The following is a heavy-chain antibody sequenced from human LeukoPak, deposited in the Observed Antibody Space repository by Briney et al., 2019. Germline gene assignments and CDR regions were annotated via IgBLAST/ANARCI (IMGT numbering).Heavy chain of an antibody. CDR3: ARDRCSGGSCHSDY. CDR1: GGSMSSYY. D-gene: IGHD2-15*01. J-gene: IGHJ4*02. CDR2: IYCSGST. Sequence: SETLSLTCTVSGGSMSSYYCGWIRQPPGKGLEWIGYIYCSGSTNYNPSLKSRVTISVDTSKNQFSLKLSSVTAADTAVYYCARDRCSGGSCHSDYWGQGTLVTVSS. V-gene: IGHV4-59*01.